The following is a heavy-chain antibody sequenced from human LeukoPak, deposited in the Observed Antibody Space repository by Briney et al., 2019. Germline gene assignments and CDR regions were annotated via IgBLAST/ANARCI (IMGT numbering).Heavy chain of an antibody. J-gene: IGHJ4*02. Sequence: SETLSLTCTVSDYSISSGFYWGWIRQPPGKGLEWIGSIYHSGSTYYSPSLKSRVTISVDTSKNQFSLNLSSVTAADTAVYYCARGEDRSGCRIDCWGQGTLVTVSS. CDR3: ARGEDRSGCRIDC. V-gene: IGHV4-38-2*02. CDR1: DYSISSGFY. CDR2: IYHSGST. D-gene: IGHD3-22*01.